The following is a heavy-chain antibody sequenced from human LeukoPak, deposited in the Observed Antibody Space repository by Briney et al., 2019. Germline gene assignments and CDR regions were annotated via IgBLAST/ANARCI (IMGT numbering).Heavy chain of an antibody. CDR3: ADCSSSWTDFDH. CDR1: GFTLRNYA. Sequence: GGSLRLSCAASGFTLRNYAMSWVRQAPGKGLEWVSTISGGGDSTNYADSVNGRFTISRDNSQKTLYLQLNSLRAEDTAIYYCADCSSSWTDFDHWGQGTLVTVSS. J-gene: IGHJ4*02. CDR2: ISGGGDST. D-gene: IGHD2-2*01. V-gene: IGHV3-23*01.